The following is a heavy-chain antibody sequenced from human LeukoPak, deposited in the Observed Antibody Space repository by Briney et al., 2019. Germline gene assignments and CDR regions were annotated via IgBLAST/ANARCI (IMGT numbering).Heavy chain of an antibody. V-gene: IGHV5-51*01. CDR1: GYSFTSYW. CDR2: IYPGDCDT. J-gene: IGHJ3*02. D-gene: IGHD1-26*01. Sequence: ESLKISCKGSGYSFTSYWIGWVRQMPGKGLEWMGIIYPGDCDTRYSPSFQGQVPISADKSLSTAYLQWSSLKASDTAMYYCAEGVGAASGAFDIWGQGTMVTVSS. CDR3: AEGVGAASGAFDI.